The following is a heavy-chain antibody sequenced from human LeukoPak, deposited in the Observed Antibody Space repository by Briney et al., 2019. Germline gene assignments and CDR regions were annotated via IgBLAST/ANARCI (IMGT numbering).Heavy chain of an antibody. J-gene: IGHJ4*02. CDR2: INGDGSGT. D-gene: IGHD5-24*01. CDR3: ARGRELGLYYFDY. Sequence: GGSLRLSCAASGFTFSSYWMYWVRQAPGKGLVWVSRINGDGSGTSYADSVKGRFTTSRDNAKNTLCLHMKSLRAEDTALYYCARGRELGLYYFDYWGQGTLVTVSS. CDR1: GFTFSSYW. V-gene: IGHV3-74*01.